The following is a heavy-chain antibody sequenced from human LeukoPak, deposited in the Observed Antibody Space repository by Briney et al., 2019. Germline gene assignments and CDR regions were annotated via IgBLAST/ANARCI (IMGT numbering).Heavy chain of an antibody. V-gene: IGHV3-23*01. CDR2: ISGSGGST. Sequence: GSLRLSCAASGFTFSSYAMSWVRQAPGKGLEWVSAISGSGGSTYYADSVKGRFTISRDNSKNTLYLQMNSLRAEDTAVYYCAKPPSGYYYMYYFDYWGQGTLVTVSS. J-gene: IGHJ4*02. CDR3: AKPPSGYYYMYYFDY. CDR1: GFTFSSYA. D-gene: IGHD3-22*01.